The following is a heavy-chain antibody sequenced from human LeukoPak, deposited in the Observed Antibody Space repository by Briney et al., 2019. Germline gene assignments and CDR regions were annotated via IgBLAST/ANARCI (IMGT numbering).Heavy chain of an antibody. Sequence: PSETLSLTCTVSGGSISSYYWSWIRQPPGKGLEWIGSIYYSGSTYYNPSLKSRVTISVDTSKNQFSLKLSSVTAADTAVYYCARKWERLYNWFDPWGQGTLVTVSS. D-gene: IGHD1-26*01. CDR1: GGSISSYY. CDR2: IYYSGST. CDR3: ARKWERLYNWFDP. V-gene: IGHV4-59*04. J-gene: IGHJ5*02.